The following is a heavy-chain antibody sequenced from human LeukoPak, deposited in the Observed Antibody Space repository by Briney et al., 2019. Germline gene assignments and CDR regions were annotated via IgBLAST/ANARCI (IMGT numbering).Heavy chain of an antibody. Sequence: PGGSLRLSCAASGFTFSSHAMHWVRQAPGKGLEWVAVISHDGDNKYYAESVKGRFTLSRDNSNNTLYLQMNNLRADDTAVYYCARDRYSSGWYYFDYWGQGTLVTASS. V-gene: IGHV3-30-3*01. J-gene: IGHJ4*02. CDR2: ISHDGDNK. D-gene: IGHD6-19*01. CDR1: GFTFSSHA. CDR3: ARDRYSSGWYYFDY.